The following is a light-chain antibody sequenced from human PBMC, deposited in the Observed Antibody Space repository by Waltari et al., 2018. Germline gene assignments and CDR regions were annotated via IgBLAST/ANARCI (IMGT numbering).Light chain of an antibody. J-gene: IGKJ1*01. CDR3: QQYYSTPRT. V-gene: IGKV4-1*01. Sequence: DIVMTQSPASLAVSLVERATINGKFSQSVLSSSNNKNYLAWYQQKPGQPPKLLIYWASTRESGVPDRFSGSGSGTDFTLTISSLQAEDVAVYYCQQYYSTPRTFGQGTKVEIK. CDR1: QSVLSSSNNKNY. CDR2: WAS.